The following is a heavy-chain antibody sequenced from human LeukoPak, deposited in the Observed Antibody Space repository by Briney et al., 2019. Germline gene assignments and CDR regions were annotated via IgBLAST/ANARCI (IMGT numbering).Heavy chain of an antibody. J-gene: IGHJ4*02. CDR2: TYYRSDWYS. Sequence: SQTLSLTCALSGDRLSSNSAAWNWIRQSPSRGLEWLGRTYYRSDWYSDYAVSVKSRVSITPDTAKNQFSLQLNSVTPEDTAIYYCAREGSYFDYWGQGTLVTVSS. CDR3: AREGSYFDY. CDR1: GDRLSSNSAA. V-gene: IGHV6-1*01.